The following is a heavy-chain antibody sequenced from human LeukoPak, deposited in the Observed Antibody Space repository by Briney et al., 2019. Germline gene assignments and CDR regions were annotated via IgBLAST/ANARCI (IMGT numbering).Heavy chain of an antibody. CDR2: INPNSGGT. D-gene: IGHD2-21*01. CDR3: ARALHCVRPFDY. J-gene: IGHJ4*02. V-gene: IGHV1-2*06. CDR1: GYTFTGYY. Sequence: ASVKVSCKASGYTFTGYYMHWVRQAPGQGLEWMGRINPNSGGTNYAQKFQGRVTMTRDTSISTAYMELSRLRSDDTAVYYCARALHCVRPFDYWGQGTLVTVSS.